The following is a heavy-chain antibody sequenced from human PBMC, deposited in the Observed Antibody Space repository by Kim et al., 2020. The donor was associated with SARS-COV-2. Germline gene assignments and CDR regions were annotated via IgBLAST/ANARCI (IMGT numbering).Heavy chain of an antibody. CDR3: ARDFPRVVVIFDY. V-gene: IGHV3-48*02. J-gene: IGHJ4*02. D-gene: IGHD3-22*01. Sequence: YADSVKGRFTISRDNAKNSLYLQMNSLRDEDTAVYYCARDFPRVVVIFDYWGQGTLVTVSS.